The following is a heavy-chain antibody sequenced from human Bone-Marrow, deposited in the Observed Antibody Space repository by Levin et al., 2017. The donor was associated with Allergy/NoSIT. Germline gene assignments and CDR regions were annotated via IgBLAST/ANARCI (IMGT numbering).Heavy chain of an antibody. J-gene: IGHJ4*02. CDR1: GGSISSGDYY. V-gene: IGHV4-30-4*01. D-gene: IGHD3-16*02. CDR2: IYYSGST. CDR3: ARGVYDYVWGSYPYFDY. Sequence: PSETLSLTCTVSGGSISSGDYYWSWIRQPPGKGLEWIGYIYYSGSTYYNPSLKSRVTISVDTSKNQFSLKLSSVTAADTAVYYCARGVYDYVWGSYPYFDYWGQGTLVTVSS.